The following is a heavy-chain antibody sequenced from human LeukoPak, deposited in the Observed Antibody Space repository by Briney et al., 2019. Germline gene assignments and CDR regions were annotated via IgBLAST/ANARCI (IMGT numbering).Heavy chain of an antibody. CDR3: AQRQDSSGCYSLYS. CDR1: GFTFSSYA. CDR2: MSGVAGSA. Sequence: GGSLRLSCAASGFTFSSYAMSWVRQAPGKGLEWVSAMSGVAGSAYYADSVKGRFTISGDNSKNTLYLQMNSLRAEDTAVYYCAQRQDSSGCYSLYSWGQGTLVTVSS. D-gene: IGHD6-19*01. J-gene: IGHJ4*02. V-gene: IGHV3-23*01.